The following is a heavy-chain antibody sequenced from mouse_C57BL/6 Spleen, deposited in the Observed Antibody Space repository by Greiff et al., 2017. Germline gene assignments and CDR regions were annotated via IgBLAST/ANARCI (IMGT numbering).Heavy chain of an antibody. Sequence: EVQGVESGGGLVKPGGSLKLSCAASGFTFSDYGMHWVRQAPEKGLEWVAYISSGSSTIYYADTVKGRFTISRDNAKNTLFLQMTSLRSEDTAMYSGARSYYYGSSPYYFDYWGQGTPLTVSS. V-gene: IGHV5-17*01. D-gene: IGHD1-1*01. CDR2: ISSGSSTI. CDR1: GFTFSDYG. CDR3: ARSYYYGSSPYYFDY. J-gene: IGHJ2*01.